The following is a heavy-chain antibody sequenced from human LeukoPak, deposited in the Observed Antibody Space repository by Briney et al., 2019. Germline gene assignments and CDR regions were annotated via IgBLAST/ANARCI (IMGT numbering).Heavy chain of an antibody. V-gene: IGHV3-48*01. D-gene: IGHD5-24*01. Sequence: GGSLRLSCAASGFTFSSYSMNWVRQAPGKGLEWVSYISSSSSTIYYADSVKGRFTISRDNAKNSLYLQMNSLRAEDTAVYYCATGSRDGYNPVFWVGGRRLFGHWGQGTLVTVSS. CDR2: ISSSSSTI. CDR3: ATGSRDGYNPVFWVGGRRLFGH. CDR1: GFTFSSYS. J-gene: IGHJ4*02.